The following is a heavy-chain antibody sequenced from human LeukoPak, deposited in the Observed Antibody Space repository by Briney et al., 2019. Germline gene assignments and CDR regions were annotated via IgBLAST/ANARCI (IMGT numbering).Heavy chain of an antibody. CDR1: GYTFSSFG. V-gene: IGHV1-18*01. Sequence: ASVKVSCKSSGYTFSSFGITWVRQAPGQGLEWMGWVSAYNGNTNYAQRFQGRVTMTTDTSTNTAYMELRSLRSDDTAMYYCARVITMVRGAPDYWGQGTLVTVSS. J-gene: IGHJ4*02. D-gene: IGHD3-10*01. CDR3: ARVITMVRGAPDY. CDR2: VSAYNGNT.